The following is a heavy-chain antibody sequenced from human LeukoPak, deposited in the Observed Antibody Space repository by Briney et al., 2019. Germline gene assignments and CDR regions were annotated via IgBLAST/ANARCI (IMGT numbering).Heavy chain of an antibody. CDR3: ARWRYGWNAFDI. CDR2: ISSNGGST. V-gene: IGHV3-64*01. CDR1: GFTFSSYA. D-gene: IGHD2-8*02. J-gene: IGHJ3*02. Sequence: TGGSLRLSCAASGFTFSSYAMHWVRQAPGKGMEYVSAISSNGGSTYYANSVKGRFTISRDNSKNTLYLQMGSLRAEDTAVYYCARWRYGWNAFDIWGQGTMVTVSS.